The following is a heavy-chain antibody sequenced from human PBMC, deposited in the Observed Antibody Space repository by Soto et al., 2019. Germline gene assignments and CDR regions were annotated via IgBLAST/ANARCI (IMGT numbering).Heavy chain of an antibody. J-gene: IGHJ6*02. V-gene: IGHV1-69*08. CDR1: GDTFSSYT. Sequence: QVQLVQSGAEVKKPGSSVKVSCKASGDTFSSYTLNWLRQAPGQGLEWMGRIIPILDIANSAPKFQGRVTITADKSTSTAYMELSSLRSEDTAVDYCARDIGASYPPEFSGVNDLLTGYQYYYYGMDVWGQGTTVTVSS. CDR2: IIPILDIA. D-gene: IGHD3-9*01. CDR3: ARDIGASYPPEFSGVNDLLTGYQYYYYGMDV.